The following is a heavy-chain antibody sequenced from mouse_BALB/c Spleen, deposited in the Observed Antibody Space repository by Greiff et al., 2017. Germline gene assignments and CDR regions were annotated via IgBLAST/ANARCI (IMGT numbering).Heavy chain of an antibody. J-gene: IGHJ4*01. Sequence: VQLQQSGPGLVQPSQSLSITCTVSGFSLTSYGVHWVRQSPGKGLEWLGVIWSGGSTDYNAAFISRLSISKDNSKSQVFFKMNSLQANDTAIYYCASQYGNYGGDYWGQGTSVTVSS. D-gene: IGHD2-10*02. V-gene: IGHV2-2*02. CDR1: GFSLTSYG. CDR2: IWSGGST. CDR3: ASQYGNYGGDY.